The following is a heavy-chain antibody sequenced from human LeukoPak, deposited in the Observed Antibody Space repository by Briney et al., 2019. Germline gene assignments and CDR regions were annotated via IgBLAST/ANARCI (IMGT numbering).Heavy chain of an antibody. CDR2: ISTSSSHT. Sequence: PAGSLRLSCAASGFTFSDYYMSWIRQAPGKGLEWVSYISTSSSHTKYADSVKGRFTVSRDNAKNSLYLQMTSLRDDDTAVYYCARDKAPYSTYFWYFDLWGRGTQVTVSS. D-gene: IGHD1-26*01. CDR1: GFTFSDYY. J-gene: IGHJ2*01. V-gene: IGHV3-11*06. CDR3: ARDKAPYSTYFWYFDL.